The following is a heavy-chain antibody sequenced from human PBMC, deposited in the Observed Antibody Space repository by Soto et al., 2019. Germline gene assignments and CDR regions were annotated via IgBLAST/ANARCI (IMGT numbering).Heavy chain of an antibody. CDR3: ARTYCSGGSCYTNLFDP. J-gene: IGHJ5*02. Sequence: QVQLVQSGAEVKKPGSSVKVSCKASGGTFRSYAISWVRQAPGQGLEWMGGIIPIFGTANYAQKFQGRVTITADESTSTAYMELSSLRSEDKAVYYCARTYCSGGSCYTNLFDPWGQGTLVTVSS. D-gene: IGHD2-15*01. CDR1: GGTFRSYA. V-gene: IGHV1-69*01. CDR2: IIPIFGTA.